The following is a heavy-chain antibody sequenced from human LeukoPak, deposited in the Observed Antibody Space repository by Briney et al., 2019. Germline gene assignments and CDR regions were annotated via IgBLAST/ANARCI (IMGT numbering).Heavy chain of an antibody. CDR2: INHSGST. CDR1: GGSFSGYY. J-gene: IGHJ6*02. D-gene: IGHD6-6*01. Sequence: SETLSLTCAVYGGSFSGYYWSWIRQPPGKGLEWIGEINHSGSTNYNPSLKSRVTISVDKSKNQFSLKLSSVTAADTAVYYCARDFYSSSPSSMDVWGQGTTVTVSS. V-gene: IGHV4-34*01. CDR3: ARDFYSSSPSSMDV.